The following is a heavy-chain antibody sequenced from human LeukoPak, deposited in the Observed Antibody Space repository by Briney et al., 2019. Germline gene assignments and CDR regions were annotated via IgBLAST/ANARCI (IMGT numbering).Heavy chain of an antibody. CDR3: AKGAVAGTNFDY. D-gene: IGHD6-19*01. V-gene: IGHV3-30-3*01. Sequence: GGSLRLSCAASGFTFSSYAMHWVRQAPGKGLEWVAVISYDGSNKYYADSVKGRFTISRDNSKNTLYLQMNSLRAEDTAVYYCAKGAVAGTNFDYLGQGTLVTVSS. J-gene: IGHJ4*02. CDR1: GFTFSSYA. CDR2: ISYDGSNK.